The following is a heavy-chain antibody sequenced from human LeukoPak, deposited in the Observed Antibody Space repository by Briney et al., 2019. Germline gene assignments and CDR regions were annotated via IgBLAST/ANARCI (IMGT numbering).Heavy chain of an antibody. D-gene: IGHD5-18*01. Sequence: GGSLRLSCAASGFTFSSYSMNWVRQAPGKGLEWVSSTSSSSSYIYYADSVKGRFTISRDNAKNSLCLQMNSLRAEDTAVYYCASMKYSYGYFDYWGQGTLVTVSS. CDR3: ASMKYSYGYFDY. CDR1: GFTFSSYS. J-gene: IGHJ4*02. CDR2: TSSSSSYI. V-gene: IGHV3-21*01.